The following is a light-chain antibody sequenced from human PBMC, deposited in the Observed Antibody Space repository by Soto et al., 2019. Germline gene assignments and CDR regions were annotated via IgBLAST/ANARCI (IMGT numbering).Light chain of an antibody. CDR2: SAS. J-gene: IGKJ1*01. Sequence: DIQMTQSPSSVSASVGDRVTITCRASQAISTWLAWYQQNPGKAPKLLIYSASNLQSGVPSRFSGSGSGTDFNLTISSLQPEDFATYYCQQANSFPRTFGQGTKVEIK. CDR1: QAISTW. CDR3: QQANSFPRT. V-gene: IGKV1D-12*01.